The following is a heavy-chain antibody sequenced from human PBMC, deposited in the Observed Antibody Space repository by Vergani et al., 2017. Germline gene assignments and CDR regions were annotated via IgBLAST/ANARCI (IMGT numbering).Heavy chain of an antibody. J-gene: IGHJ4*02. Sequence: QVQLVESGGGLVKPGESLRLSCAASGFTFSDYYMSWIRQAPGKGLEWVSYISSSSRTIYYADSVKGRFTISRDNAKNSLNLQMNSLRAEDTAVYYCASNSGSYYGNDYWGQGTLVTVSS. D-gene: IGHD1-26*01. CDR3: ASNSGSYYGNDY. CDR1: GFTFSDYY. CDR2: ISSSSRTI. V-gene: IGHV3-11*01.